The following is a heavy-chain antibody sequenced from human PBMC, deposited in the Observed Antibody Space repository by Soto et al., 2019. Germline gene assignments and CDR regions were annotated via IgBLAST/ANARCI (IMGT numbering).Heavy chain of an antibody. CDR2: MNPNSGNT. V-gene: IGHV1-8*02. CDR1: GYTFTSYS. Sequence: AAVKVSCKASGYTFTSYSMHWVRQATGQGXEWMGWMNPNSGNTGYAQKFQGRVTMTRDTSISTAYMELSRLRSDDTAVYYCARGAARMKTNYYYYGMDVWGQGTTVTVSS. J-gene: IGHJ6*02. D-gene: IGHD6-6*01. CDR3: ARGAARMKTNYYYYGMDV.